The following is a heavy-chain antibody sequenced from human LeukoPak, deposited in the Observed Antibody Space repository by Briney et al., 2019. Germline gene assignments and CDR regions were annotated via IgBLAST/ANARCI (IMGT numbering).Heavy chain of an antibody. D-gene: IGHD3-22*01. V-gene: IGHV3-23*01. Sequence: GGSLRLSCAASGFTFSSYAMNWVRQAPGKGLEWVSVISGSGATTYYADSVKGRFTISRDNSKKTLFLQMNSLRGEDTAVYYCSKGGRYDSSGYPDSWGQGTLVTVSS. CDR3: SKGGRYDSSGYPDS. CDR1: GFTFSSYA. CDR2: ISGSGATT. J-gene: IGHJ4*02.